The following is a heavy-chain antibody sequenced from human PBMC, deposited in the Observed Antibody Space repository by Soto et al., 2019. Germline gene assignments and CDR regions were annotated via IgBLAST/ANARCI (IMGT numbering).Heavy chain of an antibody. J-gene: IGHJ1*01. Sequence: ASVKVSCKVSGYTLTELSMHWVRQAPGKGLEWMGGFDPEDGETIYAQKFQGRVTMTEDTSTDTAYMELSSLRSEDTAVYYCAKGRDVTEGDVEYFQNWGQGTLVTVSS. CDR3: AKGRDVTEGDVEYFQN. V-gene: IGHV1-24*01. D-gene: IGHD2-21*02. CDR2: FDPEDGET. CDR1: GYTLTELS.